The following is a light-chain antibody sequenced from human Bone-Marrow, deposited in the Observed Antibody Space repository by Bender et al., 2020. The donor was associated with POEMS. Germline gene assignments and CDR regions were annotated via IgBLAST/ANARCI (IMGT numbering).Light chain of an antibody. J-gene: IGLJ3*02. CDR3: QVWDSSSDQVV. Sequence: SYELTQPPSVSVSPGQTARITCSGDALPKQYAYWYQQKPGQAPVLVVHDDGDRPSGIPERFSGSNSGNTATLTISRVEAGDEADYYCQVWDSSSDQVVFGGGTKLTVL. V-gene: IGLV3-21*02. CDR1: ALPKQY. CDR2: DDG.